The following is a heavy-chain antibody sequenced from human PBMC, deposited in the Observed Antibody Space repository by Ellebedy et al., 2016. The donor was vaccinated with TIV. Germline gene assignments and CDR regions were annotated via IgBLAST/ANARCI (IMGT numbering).Heavy chain of an antibody. Sequence: ASVKVSXXVSGYTLTEISMHWVRQPPGKGLEWLGGFDIEDGEIIYAQKFQGRVTMTEDTSTDTAYMELSSLRSEDTAVYYCATSTSITIFGVVSVNGLDIWGQGTMVTVSS. CDR1: GYTLTEIS. V-gene: IGHV1-24*01. J-gene: IGHJ3*02. CDR3: ATSTSITIFGVVSVNGLDI. CDR2: FDIEDGEI. D-gene: IGHD3-3*01.